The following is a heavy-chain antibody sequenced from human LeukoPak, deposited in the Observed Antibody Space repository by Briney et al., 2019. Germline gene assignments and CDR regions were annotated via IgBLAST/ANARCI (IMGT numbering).Heavy chain of an antibody. V-gene: IGHV1-69*05. CDR3: ASQTWGIAAAGTADY. J-gene: IGHJ4*02. Sequence: ILIFGTANYAQKFQGRVTITTDESTSTAYMELSSLRSEDTAVYYCASQTWGIAAAGTADYWGQGTLVTVSS. D-gene: IGHD6-13*01. CDR2: ILIFGTA.